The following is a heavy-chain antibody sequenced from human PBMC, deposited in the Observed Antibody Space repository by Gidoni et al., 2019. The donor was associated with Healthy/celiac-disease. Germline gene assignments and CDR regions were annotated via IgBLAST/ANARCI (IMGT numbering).Heavy chain of an antibody. Sequence: QVQLVESGGGEVQPGRSLRLSCAASGFPFSSYGMHWVRQAPGKGLEWVAVIWYDGSNKYYADSVKGRFTISRDNSKNTLYLQMNSLRAEDTAVYYCARVADYYWYFDLWGRGTLVTVSS. V-gene: IGHV3-33*01. J-gene: IGHJ2*01. CDR1: GFPFSSYG. CDR3: ARVADYYWYFDL. D-gene: IGHD4-17*01. CDR2: IWYDGSNK.